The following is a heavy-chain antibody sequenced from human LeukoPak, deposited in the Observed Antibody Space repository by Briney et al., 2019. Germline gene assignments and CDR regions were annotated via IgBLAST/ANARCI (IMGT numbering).Heavy chain of an antibody. CDR2: ICYDGSNK. J-gene: IGHJ3*02. V-gene: IGHV3-33*01. CDR1: GFTFSSYG. D-gene: IGHD3-22*01. Sequence: PGRSLRLSCAASGFTFSSYGMHWVRQAPGKGLEWVAVICYDGSNKYYADSVKGRFTISRDNSKNTLYLQMNSLRAEDTAVYDCARAYYYDSSGYYSAFDIWGQGTMVTVSS. CDR3: ARAYYYDSSGYYSAFDI.